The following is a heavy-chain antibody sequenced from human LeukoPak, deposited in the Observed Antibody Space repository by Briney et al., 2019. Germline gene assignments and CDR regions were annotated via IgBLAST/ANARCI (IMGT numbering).Heavy chain of an antibody. CDR2: IRSKAYGGTT. Sequence: GGXXXXSCTAYGFTFGDYAMSWFRQAPGKGLEWVGFIRSKAYGGTTEYAASVKGRFTISRDDSKSIAYLQMNSLKTEDTAVYYCTRDLFYGSGNFDYWGQGTLVTVSS. CDR3: TRDLFYGSGNFDY. V-gene: IGHV3-49*03. CDR1: GFTFGDYA. J-gene: IGHJ4*02. D-gene: IGHD3-10*01.